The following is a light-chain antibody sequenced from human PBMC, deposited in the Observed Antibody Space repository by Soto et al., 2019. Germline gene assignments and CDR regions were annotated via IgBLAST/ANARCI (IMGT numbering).Light chain of an antibody. CDR2: EVS. J-gene: IGLJ3*02. CDR1: SSDVGGYNY. V-gene: IGLV2-14*01. CDR3: SSYTSSSTRV. Sequence: QSALTQPASVSGSPGQSITISCTGTSSDVGGYNYVSWYQQHPGKAPKLMIYEVSNRPSGVSNRFSGSKSGNTASLTISGLQAEDEDDDYCSSYTSSSTRVFGGGTKVTVL.